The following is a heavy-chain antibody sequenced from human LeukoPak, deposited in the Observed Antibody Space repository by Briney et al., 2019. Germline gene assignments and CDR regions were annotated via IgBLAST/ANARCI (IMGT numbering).Heavy chain of an antibody. J-gene: IGHJ4*02. Sequence: ASVKVSCKASGYTFTSYGISWVRQAPGQGLEWMGWISAYNGNTNYAQKLQGRVTMTTDTSTSTAYMELRSLRSDDTAVYYCARDLVAYYYDSSGYYFDYWSQGTLVTVSS. CDR3: ARDLVAYYYDSSGYYFDY. CDR1: GYTFTSYG. D-gene: IGHD3-22*01. V-gene: IGHV1-18*01. CDR2: ISAYNGNT.